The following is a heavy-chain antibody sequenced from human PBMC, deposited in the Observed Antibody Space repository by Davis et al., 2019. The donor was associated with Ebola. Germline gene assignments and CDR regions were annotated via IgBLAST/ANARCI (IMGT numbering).Heavy chain of an antibody. J-gene: IGHJ4*02. CDR1: GFTFSSYS. D-gene: IGHD4-11*01. V-gene: IGHV3-48*04. Sequence: PGGSLRLSCAASGFTFSSYSMNWVRQSPGKGLEWVSYISSSSSTIYYADSVKGRFTISRDNSKNTLYLQMNSLRPEDTAVYYCARDSDDYSFDYWGQGTLVTVSS. CDR2: ISSSSSTI. CDR3: ARDSDDYSFDY.